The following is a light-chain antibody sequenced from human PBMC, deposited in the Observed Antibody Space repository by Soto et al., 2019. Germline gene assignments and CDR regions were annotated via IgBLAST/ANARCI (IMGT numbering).Light chain of an antibody. CDR1: QSISSW. CDR3: PHYNSLYT. V-gene: IGKV1-5*03. J-gene: IGKJ2*01. Sequence: DIQMTQSPSTLSASVGDRVTITCRASQSISSWLAWYQQKPGKAPKLLIYKASSLESGVPSRFSGSGSGTEFTLNISSLQPDDFETYYCPHYNSLYTFGQGTEMEIE. CDR2: KAS.